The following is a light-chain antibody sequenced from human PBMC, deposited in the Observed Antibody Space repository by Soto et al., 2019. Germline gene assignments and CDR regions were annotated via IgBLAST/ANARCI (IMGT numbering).Light chain of an antibody. CDR1: QSVSDY. V-gene: IGKV3-11*01. CDR2: DAS. Sequence: IVLTQSPAIMSLSPGESASLSGRASQSVSDYFAWYQQKTPQAPRRLIYDASSSATGISPRFSGSGSGTAFTLPTSSLEPEDFAVYYCQQYGRSPYTFGQGTKVDIK. CDR3: QQYGRSPYT. J-gene: IGKJ2*01.